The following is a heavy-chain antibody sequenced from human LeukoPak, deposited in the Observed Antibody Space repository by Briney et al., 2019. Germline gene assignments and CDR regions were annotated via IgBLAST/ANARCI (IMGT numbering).Heavy chain of an antibody. V-gene: IGHV4-4*07. Sequence: SETLSLTCTVSGGSISSYYWSWIRQPAGKGLEWIGRIYTSGSTNYNPSLKSRVTMSVDTSKNQFSLKLSSVTAADTAVYYCASALWFGELLSGFDPWGQGTLVTVSS. D-gene: IGHD3-10*01. CDR3: ASALWFGELLSGFDP. CDR2: IYTSGST. J-gene: IGHJ5*02. CDR1: GGSISSYY.